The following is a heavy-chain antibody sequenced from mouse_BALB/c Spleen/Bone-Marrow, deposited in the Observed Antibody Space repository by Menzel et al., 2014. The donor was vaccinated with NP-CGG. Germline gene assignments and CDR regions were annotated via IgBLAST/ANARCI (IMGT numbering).Heavy chain of an antibody. J-gene: IGHJ3*01. CDR2: IRNKANGYTT. V-gene: IGHV7-3*02. Sequence: DVKLVESGGGLVQPGGSLRLSCATSGFTLTDYYMSWVRQPPGKALEWLGFIRNKANGYTTEYSASVKGRFTISRDNSQSILYLQMNTLRAEDSATYYCARDIGLRLRFAYWGQGTLVTVSA. D-gene: IGHD1-2*01. CDR3: ARDIGLRLRFAY. CDR1: GFTLTDYY.